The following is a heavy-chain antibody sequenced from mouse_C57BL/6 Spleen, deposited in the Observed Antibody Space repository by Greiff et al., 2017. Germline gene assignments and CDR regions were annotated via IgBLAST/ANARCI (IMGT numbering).Heavy chain of an antibody. CDR2: INPNNGGT. D-gene: IGHD1-1*01. J-gene: IGHJ1*03. CDR1: GYTFTDYY. V-gene: IGHV1-26*01. CDR3: ARGLTTVVAEVWYFDV. Sequence: VQLQQSGPELVKPGASVKISCKASGYTFTDYYMNWVKQSHGKSLEWIGDINPNNGGTSYNQKFKGKATLTVDKSSSTAYMELRSLTSEDSAVYYCARGLTTVVAEVWYFDVWGTGTTVTVSS.